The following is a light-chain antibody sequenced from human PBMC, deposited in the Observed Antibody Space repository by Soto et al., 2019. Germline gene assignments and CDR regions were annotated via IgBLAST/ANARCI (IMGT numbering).Light chain of an antibody. Sequence: QSALTQPRSVSGSPGQSVTISCTGTSIDAGGYNSVSWYQQHPGKAPKLIVFDVNKRPSGVPDRFSGSGSGNTASLTISGLQADDESDYYCCSYTSTYTIFGGGTKLTVL. CDR2: DVN. V-gene: IGLV2-11*01. CDR1: SIDAGGYNS. CDR3: CSYTSTYTI. J-gene: IGLJ2*01.